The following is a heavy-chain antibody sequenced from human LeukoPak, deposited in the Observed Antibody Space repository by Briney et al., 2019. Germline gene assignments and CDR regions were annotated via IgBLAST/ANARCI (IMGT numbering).Heavy chain of an antibody. CDR1: GGSFSDYY. V-gene: IGHV4-34*01. D-gene: IGHD1-1*01. CDR2: INHRGST. CDR3: AMGYNYDYSLDV. J-gene: IGHJ6*02. Sequence: SETLSLTCAVYGGSFSDYYWTWIRQPPGKGLEWIGEINHRGSTHYNPSLKSRVTISVDTSKKQFSLKLSSVTAADTAVYYCAMGYNYDYSLDVWDQGTTVTVSS.